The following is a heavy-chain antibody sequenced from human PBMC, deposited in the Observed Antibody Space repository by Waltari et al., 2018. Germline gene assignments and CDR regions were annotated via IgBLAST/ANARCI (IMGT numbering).Heavy chain of an antibody. Sequence: EVQLVESGGTLVQPGGSLRLSCAVSGLTFSRFWMTWVRQAPGKGLEWVANINQDGSEKHYVDSVKVRFTISRDNAKNSLSLQMNSLRAEDTAVYYCASGGHVDYCGQGTLVTVSS. CDR2: INQDGSEK. J-gene: IGHJ4*02. CDR3: ASGGHVDY. CDR1: GLTFSRFW. V-gene: IGHV3-7*01.